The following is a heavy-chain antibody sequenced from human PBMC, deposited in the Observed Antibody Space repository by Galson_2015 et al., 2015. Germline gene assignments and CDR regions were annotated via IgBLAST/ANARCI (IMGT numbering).Heavy chain of an antibody. J-gene: IGHJ4*02. CDR2: INAGNGNT. CDR3: AREGSGSGRYFAY. CDR1: GYTFTSYA. D-gene: IGHD3-10*01. Sequence: VSCKASGYTFTSYAMHWVRQAPGQRLEWMGWINAGNGNTKYSQKFQGRVTITRDTSASTAYMELSSLRSEDTAVYYCAREGSGSGRYFAYWGQGTLVTVSS. V-gene: IGHV1-3*01.